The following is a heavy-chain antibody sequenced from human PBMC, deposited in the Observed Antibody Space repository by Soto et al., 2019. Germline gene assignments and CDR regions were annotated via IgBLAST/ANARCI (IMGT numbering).Heavy chain of an antibody. Sequence: QPGGSMRLSCAASGFTFGTYAMSWVRQAPGKGLDWVSTISGGGGSTYYADSVKGRFTISRDNSKSTLYLQMNSLRAEDTAVYYCAKYSEYSGYDGTYFDYWGQGSLVTVSS. CDR3: AKYSEYSGYDGTYFDY. V-gene: IGHV3-23*01. J-gene: IGHJ4*02. CDR2: ISGGGGST. D-gene: IGHD5-12*01. CDR1: GFTFGTYA.